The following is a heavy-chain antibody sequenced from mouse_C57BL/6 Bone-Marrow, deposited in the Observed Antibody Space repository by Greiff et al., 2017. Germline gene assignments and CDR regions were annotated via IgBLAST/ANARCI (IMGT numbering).Heavy chain of an antibody. Sequence: VQLQQSDAELVKPGASVKISCKVSGYTFTDHTIHWMKQRPEKGLEWIGYIYPRDGSTKYNEKFKGKATLTADKSSSTAYMQLSSLTSEASAVYFCARGGHFYCGDSDVWGTGTTVTVSS. J-gene: IGHJ1*03. CDR2: IYPRDGST. CDR1: GYTFTDHT. D-gene: IGHD3-3*01. V-gene: IGHV1-78*01. CDR3: ARGGHFYCGDSDV.